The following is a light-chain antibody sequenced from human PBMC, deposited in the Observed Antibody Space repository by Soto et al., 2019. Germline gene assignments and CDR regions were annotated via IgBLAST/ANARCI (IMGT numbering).Light chain of an antibody. CDR3: QSYDSSLSALHV. CDR2: DNN. J-gene: IGLJ1*01. Sequence: QSALTQPPSVSGAPGQRVTISCTGSSSNSGAGYEVHWYQQFPGTAPKLLIYDNNNRPSGVPDRFSASKSGTSASLAITGLQAEDEADYYCQSYDSSLSALHVFGTGTKVTVL. CDR1: SSNSGAGYE. V-gene: IGLV1-40*01.